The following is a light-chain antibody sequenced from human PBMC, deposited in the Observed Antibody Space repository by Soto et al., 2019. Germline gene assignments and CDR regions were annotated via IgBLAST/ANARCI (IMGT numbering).Light chain of an antibody. J-gene: IGKJ1*01. CDR1: QSVSSN. CDR3: QPYNKWPPWT. CDR2: GAS. V-gene: IGKV3-15*01. Sequence: EIVMTQSPATLSVSPGERATLSCRASQSVSSNLVWYQQKPDQAPRLLICGASTRATGIPARFSGSGSGTELPLTISSLQSADFAVYYCQPYNKWPPWTVSQGTKLDIK.